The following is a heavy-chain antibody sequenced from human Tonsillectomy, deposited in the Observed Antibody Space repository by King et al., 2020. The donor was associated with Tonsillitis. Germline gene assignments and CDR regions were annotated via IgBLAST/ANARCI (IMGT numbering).Heavy chain of an antibody. CDR1: GFTFDDYA. D-gene: IGHD6-13*01. J-gene: IGHJ6*02. V-gene: IGHV3-9*01. CDR2: ISWNSGSI. CDR3: AKGAAAALYYYYGMGV. Sequence: VQLVESGGGLVQPGRSLRLSCAASGFTFDDYAMHWVQQAPGKGLEWVSGISWNSGSIDYADSVKGRFTITRDNAKNSLYLQMNSLRAEDTALYYCAKGAAAALYYYYGMGVWGQGTTVTVSS.